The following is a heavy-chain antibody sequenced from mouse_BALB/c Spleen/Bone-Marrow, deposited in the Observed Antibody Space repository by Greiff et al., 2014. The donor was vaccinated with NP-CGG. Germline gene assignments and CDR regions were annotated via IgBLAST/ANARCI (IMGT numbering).Heavy chain of an antibody. CDR3: TKPSFYYGSSYWYFDV. D-gene: IGHD1-1*01. V-gene: IGHV14-3*02. Sequence: EVQLQQSGAELAKPGASVKLSCTASGFNIKDTYMHWVKQRPEQGLEWIGRIDPANGDTKYDPKFQGKATITADTSSNTAYLQLSSLTSEGTAVYYCTKPSFYYGSSYWYFDVWGAGTTVTVSS. CDR1: GFNIKDTY. J-gene: IGHJ1*01. CDR2: IDPANGDT.